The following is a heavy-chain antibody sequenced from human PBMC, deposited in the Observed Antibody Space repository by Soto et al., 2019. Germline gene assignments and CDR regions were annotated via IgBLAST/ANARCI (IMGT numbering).Heavy chain of an antibody. D-gene: IGHD3-3*01. V-gene: IGHV1-18*01. CDR2: ISAYNGNT. CDR3: ARAGFRDLLRFLEWLSADAFDI. Sequence: VASVKVSCKASGYTFTSYGISWVRQAPGQGLEWMGWISAYNGNTNYAQKLQGRVTMTTDTSTSTAYMELRSLRSDDTAVYYCARAGFRDLLRFLEWLSADAFDIWGQGTMVTVSS. CDR1: GYTFTSYG. J-gene: IGHJ3*02.